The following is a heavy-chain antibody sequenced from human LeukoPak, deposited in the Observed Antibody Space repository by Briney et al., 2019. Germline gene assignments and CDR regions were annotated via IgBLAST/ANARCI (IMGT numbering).Heavy chain of an antibody. D-gene: IGHD2-15*01. CDR2: IASSWSYI. J-gene: IGHJ4*02. V-gene: IGHV3-21*01. Sequence: GGSLRLSCAASGFTFSSYTMTWVRQAPGKGLEWVSSIASSWSYIFYADSVKGRFSVSRDNAKNSVFLQMDSLKVEDTAVYYCARMCGAGNCPLEYWGQGTLVTVSS. CDR3: ARMCGAGNCPLEY. CDR1: GFTFSSYT.